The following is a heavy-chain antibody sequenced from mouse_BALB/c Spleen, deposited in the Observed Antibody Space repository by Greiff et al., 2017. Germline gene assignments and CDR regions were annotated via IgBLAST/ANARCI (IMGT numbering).Heavy chain of an antibody. CDR1: GYAFTNYL. D-gene: IGHD2-3*01. V-gene: IGHV1-54*01. CDR2: INPGSGGT. J-gene: IGHJ3*01. CDR3: AREGGYYQAWFAY. Sequence: QVQLQQSGAELVRPGTSVKVSCKASGYAFTNYLIEWVKQRPGQGLEWIGVINPGSGGTNYNEKFKGKATLTADKSSSTAYMQLSSLTSDDSAVYFCAREGGYYQAWFAYWGQGTLVTVSA.